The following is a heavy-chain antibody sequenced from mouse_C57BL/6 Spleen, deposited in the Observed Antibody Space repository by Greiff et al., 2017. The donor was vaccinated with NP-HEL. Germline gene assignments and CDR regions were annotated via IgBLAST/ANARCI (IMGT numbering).Heavy chain of an antibody. CDR1: GYAFSSSW. V-gene: IGHV1-82*01. Sequence: VQLKESGPELVKPGASVKISCKASGYAFSSSWMNWVKQRPGKGLEWIGRIYPGDGDTNYNGKFKGKATLTADKSSSTAYMQLSSLTSEDSAVYFCARSWDGYSYYFDYWGQGTTLTVSS. CDR3: ARSWDGYSYYFDY. D-gene: IGHD2-3*01. J-gene: IGHJ2*01. CDR2: IYPGDGDT.